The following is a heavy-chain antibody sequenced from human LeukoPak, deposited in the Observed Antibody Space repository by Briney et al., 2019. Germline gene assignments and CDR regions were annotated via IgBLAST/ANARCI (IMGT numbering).Heavy chain of an antibody. J-gene: IGHJ4*02. CDR1: GGSFSSFV. V-gene: IGHV1-69*04. CDR3: AREGIQVWLPDSY. CDR2: IIPVLGVS. D-gene: IGHD5-18*01. Sequence: ASVKVSCKASGGSFSSFVITWVRQAPGQGLEWMGRIIPVLGVSNFAQKFQGRVTITADKSTNTAHMELSRLESGDTAVYYCAREGIQVWLPDSYWGQGTLVTVSS.